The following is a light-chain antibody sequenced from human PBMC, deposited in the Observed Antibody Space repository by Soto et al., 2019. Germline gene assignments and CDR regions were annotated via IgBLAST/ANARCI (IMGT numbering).Light chain of an antibody. CDR2: EVS. J-gene: IGLJ2*01. CDR3: SSYTSNNTHVV. CDR1: SSDVGGYNY. Sequence: QSALTQPASVSGSPGQSITISCTATSSDVGGYNYVSWYQQHPGKAPKLMIYEVSSRPSGVSNRFSGSKSGNTASLTISGLQPEDEADYYCSSYTSNNTHVVFGGGTKLTVL. V-gene: IGLV2-14*01.